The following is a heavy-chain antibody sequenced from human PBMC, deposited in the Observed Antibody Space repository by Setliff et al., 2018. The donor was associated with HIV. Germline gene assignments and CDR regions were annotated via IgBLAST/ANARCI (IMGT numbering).Heavy chain of an antibody. D-gene: IGHD2-2*01. J-gene: IGHJ4*02. CDR3: AKVTSFWFEDY. Sequence: GGSLRLSCAASGFIVTDYGMTWVRQAPGKGLEWVSAIIESGGTFYTDSVKGRFTISRDNSKNTLYLQMNSLRAEDTAVYYCAKVTSFWFEDYWGQGTLVTVS. V-gene: IGHV3-23*01. CDR2: IIESGGT. CDR1: GFIVTDYG.